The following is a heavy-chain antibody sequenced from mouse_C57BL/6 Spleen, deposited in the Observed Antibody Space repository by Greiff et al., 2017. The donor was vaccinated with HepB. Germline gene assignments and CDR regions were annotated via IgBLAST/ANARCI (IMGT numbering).Heavy chain of an antibody. J-gene: IGHJ1*03. CDR3: ARSKGYFDV. V-gene: IGHV1-61*01. Sequence: VQLQQPGAELVRPGSSVKLSCKASGYTFTSYWMDWVKQRPGQGLEWIGNIYPSDSETNYNQKFKDKATLTVDKSSSTAYMQLSSLTSEDSAVYYCARSKGYFDVWGTGTTVTVSS. CDR1: GYTFTSYW. D-gene: IGHD1-3*01. CDR2: IYPSDSET.